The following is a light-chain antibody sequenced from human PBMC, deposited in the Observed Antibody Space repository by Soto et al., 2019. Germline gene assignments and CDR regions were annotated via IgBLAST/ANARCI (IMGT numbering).Light chain of an antibody. V-gene: IGLV2-11*01. J-gene: IGLJ1*01. CDR2: EVT. Sequence: QSALTQPRSVSGSPGQSVTISCTGTSSDVGGYNYVSWYQQHPGKAPKLIISEVTNRPSGVSDRFSGSKSGNTASLTISGLQAEDEADYYCSSYSGRSTYVFGSGTKVTVL. CDR3: SSYSGRSTYV. CDR1: SSDVGGYNY.